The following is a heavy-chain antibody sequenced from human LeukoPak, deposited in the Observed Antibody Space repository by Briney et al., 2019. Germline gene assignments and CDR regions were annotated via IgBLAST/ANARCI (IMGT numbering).Heavy chain of an antibody. CDR1: GFTVSSNY. CDR3: ARAWFGEPGWFDP. Sequence: LRLSCAASGFTVSSNYMSWVRQPPGKGLEWIGEINDSGSTNYNPSLKSRVTISLDTSKNQFSLKLSSVTAADTAVYYCARAWFGEPGWFDPWGQGTLVTVSS. J-gene: IGHJ5*02. D-gene: IGHD3-10*01. CDR2: INDSGST. V-gene: IGHV4-34*09.